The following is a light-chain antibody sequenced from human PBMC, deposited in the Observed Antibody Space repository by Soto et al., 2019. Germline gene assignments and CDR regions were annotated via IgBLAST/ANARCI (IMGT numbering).Light chain of an antibody. CDR3: QQCNDWPHT. CDR1: QSVSSN. Sequence: EIVMTQSPVTQSVSPGESATLSCRASQSVSSNLAWYQQKPGQAPRLLIYGASTRATGIPARFSGRGSATDFTLTISSLQSEYCAVYYCQQCNDWPHTFGQGTKLEIK. CDR2: GAS. V-gene: IGKV3-15*01. J-gene: IGKJ2*01.